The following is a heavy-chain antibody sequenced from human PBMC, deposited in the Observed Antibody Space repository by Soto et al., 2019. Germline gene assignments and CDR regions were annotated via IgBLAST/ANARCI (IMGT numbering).Heavy chain of an antibody. D-gene: IGHD3-16*01. CDR2: INPNSGGT. Sequence: ASVKVSCKASGYTFTGYYIHWVRQAPGQGLEWMGWINPNSGGTNYAPKFQGWVSMTRDTSISTAYMELTSPRSDDTAVYYCARDMASSLGADIFDMCGQGTMVTVSS. V-gene: IGHV1-2*04. CDR3: ARDMASSLGADIFDM. J-gene: IGHJ3*02. CDR1: GYTFTGYY.